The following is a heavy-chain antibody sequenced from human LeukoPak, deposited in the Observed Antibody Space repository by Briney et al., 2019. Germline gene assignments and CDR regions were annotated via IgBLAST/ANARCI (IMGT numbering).Heavy chain of an antibody. CDR3: ATSGGTQLAYYYYYGMDV. CDR2: IIPIFGTA. J-gene: IGHJ6*02. Sequence: GASVKVSCKDSGGTFSSYAISWVRQAPGQGLEWMGGIIPIFGTANYAQRFQGRVTMTEDTSTDTAYMELSSLRSEDTAVYYCATSGGTQLAYYYYYGMDVWGQGTTVTVSS. CDR1: GGTFSSYA. V-gene: IGHV1-69*06. D-gene: IGHD6-13*01.